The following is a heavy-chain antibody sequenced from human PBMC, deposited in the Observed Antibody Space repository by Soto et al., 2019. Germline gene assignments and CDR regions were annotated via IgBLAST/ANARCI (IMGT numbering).Heavy chain of an antibody. CDR2: INHSGST. D-gene: IGHD3-3*01. Sequence: SETLSLTCAVYVGSFSGYYWSWIRQPPGKGLEWIWEINHSGSTNYNPSLKSRVTISVDTSKNQFSLKLRSVTAADTAVYYCARVRAFITISGVTLGMEVWGKGTKVTASS. CDR1: VGSFSGYY. J-gene: IGHJ6*04. CDR3: ARVRAFITISGVTLGMEV. V-gene: IGHV4-34*01.